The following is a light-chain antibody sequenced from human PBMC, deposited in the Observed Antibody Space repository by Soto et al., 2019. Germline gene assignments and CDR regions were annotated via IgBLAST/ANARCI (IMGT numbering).Light chain of an antibody. CDR2: DAS. CDR3: QQYASSPLT. V-gene: IGKV3-20*01. Sequence: EIVLTQSPGTLSVSPGERATLSCRASQSVGRNYLAWYQQKPGQAPRLLIYDASSRATGIPDRFSGSGSGTDVTLTISRLEPEDFAVYSCQQYASSPLTFGRGTKVEAK. CDR1: QSVGRNY. J-gene: IGKJ4*01.